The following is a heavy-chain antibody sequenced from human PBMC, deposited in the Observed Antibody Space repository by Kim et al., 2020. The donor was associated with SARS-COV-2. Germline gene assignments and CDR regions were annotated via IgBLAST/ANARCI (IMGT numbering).Heavy chain of an antibody. D-gene: IGHD4-4*01. Sequence: YYADSVKGRFAISRDNAKNSLYLQMNSLRAEDTAVYYCAGLDYSKGGMDVWGQGTTVTVSS. V-gene: IGHV3-21*01. J-gene: IGHJ6*02. CDR3: AGLDYSKGGMDV.